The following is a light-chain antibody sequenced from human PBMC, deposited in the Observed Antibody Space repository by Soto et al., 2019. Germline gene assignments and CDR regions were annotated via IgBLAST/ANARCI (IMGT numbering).Light chain of an antibody. Sequence: QSALTQPASVSGSPGQSITISCTGTSSDIDGYDYVSWYQQYLGKAPKLMIYDVSNRPSGVSNRFSGSRSANTASLTISGLQAEDEADYYCSSYTGSSTVLFGGGTKVTVL. J-gene: IGLJ2*01. CDR2: DVS. CDR3: SSYTGSSTVL. CDR1: SSDIDGYDY. V-gene: IGLV2-14*01.